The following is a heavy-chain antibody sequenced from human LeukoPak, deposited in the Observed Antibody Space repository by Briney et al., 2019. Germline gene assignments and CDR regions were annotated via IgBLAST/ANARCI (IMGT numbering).Heavy chain of an antibody. CDR2: TYYRSKWYT. V-gene: IGHV6-1*01. D-gene: IGHD3-16*01. CDR3: ASSSLRGSDAFDI. J-gene: IGHJ3*02. CDR1: RDSVSNNNAA. Sequence: SQTLSLTCAISRDSVSNNNAAWNWTRQSPSRGLEWLGRTYYRSKWYTDYAVSVSSRITINPDASKNQFSLQLNSVTPEDTAVYYCASSSLRGSDAFDIWGQGTMVTVSS.